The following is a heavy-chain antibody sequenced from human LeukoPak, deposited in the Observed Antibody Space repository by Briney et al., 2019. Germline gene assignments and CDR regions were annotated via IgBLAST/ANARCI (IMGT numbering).Heavy chain of an antibody. V-gene: IGHV1-46*01. J-gene: IGHJ5*02. CDR3: ARDQCPDDFNGVCYTRNWFDP. Sequence: ASVKVSCKASGYTFTSYYMHWVRQAPGQGLEWMGIINSSGGSTSYAQKFQGRVTMTRDMSTSTVYMELSSLRSEDTAVYYCARDQCPDDFNGVCYTRNWFDPWGQGTLVTVSS. D-gene: IGHD2-8*01. CDR1: GYTFTSYY. CDR2: INSSGGST.